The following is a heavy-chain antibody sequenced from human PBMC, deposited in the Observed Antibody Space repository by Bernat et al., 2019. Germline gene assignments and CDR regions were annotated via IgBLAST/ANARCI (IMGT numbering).Heavy chain of an antibody. CDR1: GGSISSSSYY. CDR2: IYYSGST. V-gene: IGHV4-39*01. J-gene: IGHJ4*02. D-gene: IGHD6-13*01. Sequence: QLQLQESGPGLVKPSETLSLTCTVSGGSISSSSYYWGWIRQPPGKGLEWIGSIYYSGSTYYNPSLKNRVTISIDTSKNQFSLKLSSVTAADTAVYYCADGYSSSWSPFDYWGQGTLVTVSS. CDR3: ADGYSSSWSPFDY.